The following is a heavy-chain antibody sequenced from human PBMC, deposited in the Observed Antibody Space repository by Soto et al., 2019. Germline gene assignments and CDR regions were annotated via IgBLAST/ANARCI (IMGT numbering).Heavy chain of an antibody. D-gene: IGHD3-22*01. CDR1: GFTFRSYA. CDR2: SSHTGDKT. V-gene: IGHV3-23*01. Sequence: EVQLLESGGGLVQPGGSLRLSCAASGFTFRSYAMNWVRQAPGKGLEWVSSSSHTGDKTYYADSVKGRFTISRDNSKNTLYLQMNSLRAEDTAVYYCAKELRLAYYDSSGQDALDLWGQGTMVTVSS. CDR3: AKELRLAYYDSSGQDALDL. J-gene: IGHJ3*01.